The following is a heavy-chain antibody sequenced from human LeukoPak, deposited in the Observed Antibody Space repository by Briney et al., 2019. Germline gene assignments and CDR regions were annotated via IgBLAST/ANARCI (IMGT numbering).Heavy chain of an antibody. J-gene: IGHJ4*02. CDR1: GFTFSNYW. Sequence: GGSLRLSCAASGFTFSNYWMSWVRQAPGKGLEWVANIKEDGSEKYYVDSVKGRSTISRDNARNSLYLQMNSLRAEDTAVYYCASGRQLGYWGQGTLVTVSS. D-gene: IGHD6-13*01. CDR3: ASGRQLGY. CDR2: IKEDGSEK. V-gene: IGHV3-7*01.